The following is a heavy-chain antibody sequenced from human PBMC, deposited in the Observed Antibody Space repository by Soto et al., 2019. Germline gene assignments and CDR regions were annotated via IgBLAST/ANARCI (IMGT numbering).Heavy chain of an antibody. J-gene: IGHJ6*02. CDR2: ISAYNGNT. V-gene: IGHV1-18*01. D-gene: IGHD3-3*01. Sequence: ASVKVSCKASGYTFTSYGISWVRQAPGQGLEWMGWISAYNGNTNYAQKLQGRVTMTTDTSTSTAYMELRSLRSDDTAVYYCARERVDYDFWSGYGPIAGMDVWGQGTTVTVSS. CDR1: GYTFTSYG. CDR3: ARERVDYDFWSGYGPIAGMDV.